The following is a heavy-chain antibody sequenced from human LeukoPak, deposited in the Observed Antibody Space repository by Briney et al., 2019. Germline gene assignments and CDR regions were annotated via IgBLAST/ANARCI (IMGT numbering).Heavy chain of an antibody. D-gene: IGHD3-22*01. CDR3: ARTDSSGYYGAY. CDR1: GGSISGSSYY. J-gene: IGHJ4*02. Sequence: SETLSLTCTVSGGSISGSSYYWSWIRQPPGKGLEWIGYIYYSGSTYYNPSLKSRVTISVDTSNNLFSLKLSSVTAADTAVYYCARTDSSGYYGAYWGQGTLVTVSS. CDR2: IYYSGST. V-gene: IGHV4-30-4*01.